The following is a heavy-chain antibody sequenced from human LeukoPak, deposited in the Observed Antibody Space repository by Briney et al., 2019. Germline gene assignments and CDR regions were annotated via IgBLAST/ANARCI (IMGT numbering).Heavy chain of an antibody. CDR3: ARSNYYYGMDV. V-gene: IGHV3-53*01. CDR1: GFTVSSNY. CDR2: IYSGGST. Sequence: GGSLRLSCAASGFTVSSNYMSWVRQAPGKGLEWVSVIYSGGSTYYADSVKGRFTISRDKSKNTLYLQTNSLRAEDTAVYYCARSNYYYGMDVWGQGTTVTVSS. J-gene: IGHJ6*02.